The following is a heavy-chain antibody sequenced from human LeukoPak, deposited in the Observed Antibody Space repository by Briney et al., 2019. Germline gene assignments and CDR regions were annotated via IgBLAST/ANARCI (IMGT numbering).Heavy chain of an antibody. CDR1: GFTFSSYG. J-gene: IGHJ4*02. CDR3: ARDLARQLVSNHYFDY. D-gene: IGHD6-6*01. Sequence: GGSLRLSCAASGFTFSSYGMSWVRQAPGKGLEWVSLISWDGGSTYYADSVKGRFTISRDNSKNSLYLQMNSLRTEDTALYYCARDLARQLVSNHYFDYWGQGTLVTVSA. V-gene: IGHV3-43*02. CDR2: ISWDGGST.